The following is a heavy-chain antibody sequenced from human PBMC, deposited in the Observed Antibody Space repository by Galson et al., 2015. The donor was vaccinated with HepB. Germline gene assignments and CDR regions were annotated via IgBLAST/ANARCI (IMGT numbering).Heavy chain of an antibody. V-gene: IGHV3-30*04. CDR3: ARMRTPYSYGPDAFDI. Sequence: SLRLSCAASGFTFSSYAMHWVRQAPGKGLEWVAVISYDGSNKYYADSVKGRFTISRDNSKNTLYLQMNSLRAEDTAVYYCARMRTPYSYGPDAFDIWGQGTMVTVSS. CDR1: GFTFSSYA. D-gene: IGHD5-18*01. J-gene: IGHJ3*02. CDR2: ISYDGSNK.